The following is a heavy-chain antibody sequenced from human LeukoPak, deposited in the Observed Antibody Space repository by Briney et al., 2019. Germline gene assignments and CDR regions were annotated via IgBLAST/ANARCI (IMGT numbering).Heavy chain of an antibody. Sequence: SETLSLTCTVSGGSISSGSYYWSWIRQPAGKGLEWIGRIYTSGSTNYNPSLKSRVTISVDTSKNQFSLKLSSVTAADTAVYYCARGFPPRRNYDSSGYYSYYFDHWGQGTLVTVSS. CDR1: GGSISSGSYY. V-gene: IGHV4-61*02. CDR2: IYTSGST. J-gene: IGHJ4*02. CDR3: ARGFPPRRNYDSSGYYSYYFDH. D-gene: IGHD3-22*01.